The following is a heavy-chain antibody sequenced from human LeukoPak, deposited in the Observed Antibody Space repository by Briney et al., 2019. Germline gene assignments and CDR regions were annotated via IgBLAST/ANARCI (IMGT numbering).Heavy chain of an antibody. CDR2: IYSGGTT. V-gene: IGHV3-53*01. Sequence: GGSLRLSCAVSGFTVSGNYMSWVRQAPGKGLEWVSLIYSGGTTYYADSVKGRFTISRDNSKNTLYLQMNSLRAEDTAVYYCARADLDDSSGYSEYYFDYWGQGTLVTVSS. CDR3: ARADLDDSSGYSEYYFDY. CDR1: GFTVSGNY. D-gene: IGHD3-22*01. J-gene: IGHJ4*02.